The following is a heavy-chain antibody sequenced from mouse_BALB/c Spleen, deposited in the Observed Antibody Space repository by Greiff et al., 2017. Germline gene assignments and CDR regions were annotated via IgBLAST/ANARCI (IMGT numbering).Heavy chain of an antibody. J-gene: IGHJ1*01. CDR3: ARSLNWDGYWYFDV. V-gene: IGHV2-2*02. CDR1: GFSLTSYG. D-gene: IGHD4-1*02. Sequence: VQLQQSGPGLVQPSQSLSITCTVSGFSLTSYGVHWVRQSPGKGLEWLGVIWSGGSTDYNAAFISRLSISKDNSKSQVFFKMNSLQANDTAIYYCARSLNWDGYWYFDVWGAGTTVTVSS. CDR2: IWSGGST.